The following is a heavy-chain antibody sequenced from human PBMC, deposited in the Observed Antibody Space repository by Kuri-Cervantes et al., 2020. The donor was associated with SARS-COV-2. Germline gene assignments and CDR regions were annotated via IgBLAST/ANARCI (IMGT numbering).Heavy chain of an antibody. CDR1: GGSISSGDYY. CDR2: IYCSGST. V-gene: IGHV4-30-4*08. D-gene: IGHD6-25*01. Sequence: LRLSCTVSGGSISSGDYYRSWIRQPPGKGLEWIGYIYCSGSTYYNPSLKSRVTISVDTSKNQFSLKLSSVTAADTAVYYCARVAAGYFDYWGQGTLVTVPS. CDR3: ARVAAGYFDY. J-gene: IGHJ4*02.